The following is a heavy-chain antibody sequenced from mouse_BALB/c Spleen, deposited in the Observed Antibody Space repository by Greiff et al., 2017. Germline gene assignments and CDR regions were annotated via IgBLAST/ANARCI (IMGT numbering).Heavy chain of an antibody. J-gene: IGHJ4*01. Sequence: EVKVEESGGGLVQPGGSLKLSCAASGFTFSSYTMSWVRQTPEKRLEWVAYISNGGGSTYYPDTVKGRFTISRDNAKNTLYLQMSSLKSEDTAMYYCARQGLSYAMDYWGQGTSVTVSS. D-gene: IGHD3-1*01. V-gene: IGHV5-12-2*01. CDR3: ARQGLSYAMDY. CDR1: GFTFSSYT. CDR2: ISNGGGST.